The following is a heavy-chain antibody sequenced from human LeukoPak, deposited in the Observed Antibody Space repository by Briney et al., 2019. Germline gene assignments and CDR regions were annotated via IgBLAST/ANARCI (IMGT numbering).Heavy chain of an antibody. CDR1: GFTFSSYG. CDR2: ISYDGSNK. D-gene: IGHD2-15*01. Sequence: EGSLRLSCAASGFTFSSYGMHWVRQAPGKGLEWVAVISYDGSNKYYADSVKGRFTISRDNSKNTLYLQMNSLRAEDTAVYYCAGSWEVTGMDVWGQGTTVTVSS. J-gene: IGHJ6*02. V-gene: IGHV3-30*03. CDR3: AGSWEVTGMDV.